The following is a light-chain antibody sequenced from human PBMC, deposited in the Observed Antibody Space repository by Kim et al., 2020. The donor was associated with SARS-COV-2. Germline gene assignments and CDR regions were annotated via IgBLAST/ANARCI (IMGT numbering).Light chain of an antibody. J-gene: IGLJ3*02. CDR2: STN. V-gene: IGLV8-61*01. CDR1: SASVSTNNH. CDR3: VLYVGSGIWV. Sequence: QTVVTQEPSFSVSPGGTVTLTCGLSSASVSTNNHPSWHQQTPGQAPRTLIYSTNTRSSGVPDRFSGSILGNKAALTITGAQADDESDYYCVLYVGSGIWVFGGGTQLTVL.